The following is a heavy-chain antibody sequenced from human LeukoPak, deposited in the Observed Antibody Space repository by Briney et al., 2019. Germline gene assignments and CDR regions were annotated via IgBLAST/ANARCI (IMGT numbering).Heavy chain of an antibody. CDR3: ARRVSGSYPLDY. Sequence: ASVKVSCTASGGTFSSYAISWVRQAPGQGLEWMGGIIPIFGTANYAQKFQGRVTITADESTSTAYMELSSLRSEDTAVYYCARRVSGSYPLDYWGQGTLVTVSS. D-gene: IGHD3-10*01. CDR2: IIPIFGTA. CDR1: GGTFSSYA. V-gene: IGHV1-69*13. J-gene: IGHJ4*02.